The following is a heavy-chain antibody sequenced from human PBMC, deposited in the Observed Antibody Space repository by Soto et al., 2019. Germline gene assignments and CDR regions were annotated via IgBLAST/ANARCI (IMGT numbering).Heavy chain of an antibody. D-gene: IGHD3-9*01. CDR1: GYTFTSYW. V-gene: IGHV5-51*01. CDR3: ARHGVGDILTGQPDY. Sequence: GESLKISCQGSGYTFTSYWIGWVRQMPGKGLEWMGIINPADSGITYNPSFLGQVTISADKSINSAYLQWSSLKASDTAMYYCARHGVGDILTGQPDYWGQGTLVTVSS. J-gene: IGHJ4*02. CDR2: INPADSGI.